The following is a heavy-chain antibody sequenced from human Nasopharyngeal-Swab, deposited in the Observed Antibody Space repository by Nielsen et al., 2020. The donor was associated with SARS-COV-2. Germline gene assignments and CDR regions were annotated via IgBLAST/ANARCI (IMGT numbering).Heavy chain of an antibody. J-gene: IGHJ4*02. CDR2: INHSGST. CDR3: ARTSRGPMVRGVIDY. V-gene: IGHV4-34*01. Sequence: SETLSLTCTVSGGSFSGYYWSWIRQPPGKGLEWIGEINHSGSTNYNPSLKSRVTISVDTSKNQFSLKLSSVTAADTAVYYCARTSRGPMVRGVIDYWGQGTLVTVSS. CDR1: GGSFSGYY. D-gene: IGHD3-10*01.